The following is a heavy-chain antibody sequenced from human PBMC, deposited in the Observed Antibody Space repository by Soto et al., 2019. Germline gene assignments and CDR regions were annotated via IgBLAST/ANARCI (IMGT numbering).Heavy chain of an antibody. CDR1: GFTFSSYA. CDR3: ARDPGIAARPRGAFDL. V-gene: IGHV3-23*01. Sequence: EVQLLESGGGLVQPGGSLRLSCAASGFTFSSYAMSWVRQAPGKGLEWVSAISGSGGSKYYADSVKGRFTISRDNSKNTLYLQMNSLRAEDTAVYYCARDPGIAARPRGAFDLWGQGTMVTVSS. J-gene: IGHJ3*01. CDR2: ISGSGGSK. D-gene: IGHD6-6*01.